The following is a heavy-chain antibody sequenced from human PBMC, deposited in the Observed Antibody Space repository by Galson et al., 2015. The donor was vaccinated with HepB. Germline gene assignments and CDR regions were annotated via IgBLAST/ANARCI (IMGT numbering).Heavy chain of an antibody. CDR1: GYTFTNNW. CDR3: ARQERTVVTRHTQYYFDH. Sequence: QSGAEVKKPGESLRISCQGSGYTFTNNWITWVRQMPGKGLEWMGRIDPTDSHTSYNPSFQGHVILSIDKSTNIAYLQWSSLEASDTAIYYCARQERTVVTRHTQYYFDHWGQGTLVTVSS. D-gene: IGHD4-23*01. J-gene: IGHJ4*02. CDR2: IDPTDSHT. V-gene: IGHV5-10-1*01.